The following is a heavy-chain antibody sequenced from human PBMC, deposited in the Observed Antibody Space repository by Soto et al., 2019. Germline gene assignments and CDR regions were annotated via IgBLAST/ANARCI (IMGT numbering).Heavy chain of an antibody. CDR2: INPGNGDT. D-gene: IGHD5-12*01. CDR1: GYTFTTYT. CDR3: ARKHPGFQICWAWALDY. Sequence: QVQLVQSGAEVKKPGASVKVSCRASGYTFTTYTLRWVRQAPGQRLEWMAWINPGNGDTKYAQNFQGRVTATRDTSARTAYTETGSLGSEDTATYDCARKHPGFQICWAWALDYWGQGTLVTVSS. J-gene: IGHJ3*01. V-gene: IGHV1-3*01.